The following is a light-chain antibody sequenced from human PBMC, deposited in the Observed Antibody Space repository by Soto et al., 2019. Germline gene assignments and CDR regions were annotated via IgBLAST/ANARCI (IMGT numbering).Light chain of an antibody. Sequence: EMVMTQSPATLSVSPGERATLSCRASQSVTTNVAWYQHKPGQAPGLLIYGASTRATGIPARFSGSGSGTEFTLTISGLQSEDFAVYYCQQYDNWPPLTFGGGTKVEIK. CDR3: QQYDNWPPLT. J-gene: IGKJ4*01. V-gene: IGKV3-15*01. CDR1: QSVTTN. CDR2: GAS.